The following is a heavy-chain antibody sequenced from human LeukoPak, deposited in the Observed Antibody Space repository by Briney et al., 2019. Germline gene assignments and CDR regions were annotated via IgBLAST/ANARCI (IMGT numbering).Heavy chain of an antibody. D-gene: IGHD3-16*01. CDR1: GFTFSAHW. V-gene: IGHV3-7*01. J-gene: IGHJ5*02. CDR2: INQGGTEE. CDR3: ARAAGYYDYVWGSYSDNWFDP. Sequence: GGSLRLSCAASGFTFSAHWMSWVRQAPGKGLEWVANINQGGTEEQYVDSVKGRFTISRDNVKSSLYLQMNRLRAEDTAVYYCARAAGYYDYVWGSYSDNWFDPCGQGALVTVSS.